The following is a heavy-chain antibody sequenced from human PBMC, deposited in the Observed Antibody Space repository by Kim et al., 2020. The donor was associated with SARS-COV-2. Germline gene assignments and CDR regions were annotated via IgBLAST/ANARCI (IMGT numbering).Heavy chain of an antibody. CDR3: ARSMRGAPRLADYDSYYG. J-gene: IGHJ6*01. D-gene: IGHD3-16*01. Sequence: GGSLRLSCAASGFTFSSYAMHWVRQAPGKGLEWVAVISYDGSNKYYADSVKGRFTISRDNSKNTLYLQMNSLRAEDTAVYYCARSMRGAPRLADYDSYYG. CDR2: ISYDGSNK. V-gene: IGHV3-30*04. CDR1: GFTFSSYA.